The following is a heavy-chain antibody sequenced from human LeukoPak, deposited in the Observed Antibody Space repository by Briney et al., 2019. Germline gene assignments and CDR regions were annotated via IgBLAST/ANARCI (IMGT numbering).Heavy chain of an antibody. CDR2: IWYDGSNK. V-gene: IGHV3-33*01. CDR3: ARERRDGYKFYYNYSGMDV. Sequence: GGSLRLSCAASGFTFSSDGMHWVRQAPGKGLGWVAVIWYDGSNKYYADSVKGRFTISRDNSKNTQDLQMSSLRAEDTAVYYCARERRDGYKFYYNYSGMDVWGQGTTVTVSS. J-gene: IGHJ6*02. CDR1: GFTFSSDG. D-gene: IGHD5-24*01.